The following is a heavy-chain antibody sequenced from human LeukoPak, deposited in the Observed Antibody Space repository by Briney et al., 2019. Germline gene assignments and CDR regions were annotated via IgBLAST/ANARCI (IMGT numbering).Heavy chain of an antibody. V-gene: IGHV3-30-3*01. J-gene: IGHJ4*02. CDR3: AKVGTGARVPDY. D-gene: IGHD7-27*01. CDR1: GFTFSSYA. Sequence: GGSLRLSCAASGFTFSSYAMHWVRQAPGKGLEWVAVISYDGSNKYYADSVKGRFTVSRDNSKNTLYLQMNSLRAEDTAVYYCAKVGTGARVPDYWGQGTLVTVSS. CDR2: ISYDGSNK.